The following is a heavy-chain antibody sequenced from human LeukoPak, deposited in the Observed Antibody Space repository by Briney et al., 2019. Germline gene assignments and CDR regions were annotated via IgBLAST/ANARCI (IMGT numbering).Heavy chain of an antibody. CDR3: AREQSIAARFDP. D-gene: IGHD6-6*01. Sequence: SETLSLTCTVSGGSISSSSYYWGWIRQPPGKGLEWIGSIYYSGSTYYNPSLKSRVTISVDTSKNQFSLKLSSVTAADTAVYYCAREQSIAARFDPWGQGTLVTVSS. CDR1: GGSISSSSYY. J-gene: IGHJ5*02. V-gene: IGHV4-39*07. CDR2: IYYSGST.